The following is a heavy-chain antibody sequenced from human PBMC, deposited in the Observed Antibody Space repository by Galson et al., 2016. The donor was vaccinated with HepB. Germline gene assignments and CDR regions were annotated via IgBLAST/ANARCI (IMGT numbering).Heavy chain of an antibody. CDR1: GGSISSGNYY. Sequence: SETLSLTCTVSGGSISSGNYYWSWVRQPPGKRLEWIGDIYYSGTTNYKPSLKSRVTISVDTSKNQFSLRLSSVTAADTAVYYCARMDPALISGFDYWDQGTLVTVSS. V-gene: IGHV4-61*01. CDR2: IYYSGTT. CDR3: ARMDPALISGFDY. J-gene: IGHJ4*02. D-gene: IGHD2-15*01.